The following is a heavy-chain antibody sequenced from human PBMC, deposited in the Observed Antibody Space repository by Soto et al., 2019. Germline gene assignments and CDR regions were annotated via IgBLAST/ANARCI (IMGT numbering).Heavy chain of an antibody. CDR3: ARGSIAARY. D-gene: IGHD6-6*01. V-gene: IGHV1-2*02. CDR1: GYSFTGYY. J-gene: IGHJ4*02. CDR2: INPISGGT. Sequence: ASLKVSCKASGYSFTGYYIHWVRQAPGQGLEWVGRINPISGGTNYAQNFQGRVAMTRDTSISTAYMEVSRLRSDDTAVYYCARGSIAARYWGQGTLVTVSS.